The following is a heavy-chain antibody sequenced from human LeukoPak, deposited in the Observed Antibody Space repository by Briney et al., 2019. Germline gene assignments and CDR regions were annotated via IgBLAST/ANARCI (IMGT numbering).Heavy chain of an antibody. Sequence: PSETLSLTCTASGGSISSSSYYWGWIRQPPGKGLEWLGSIYHSGSTYYNPSLKSRVTISVDTSKNQFSLKLSSVTAADTAVYYCARDPGTINYWGQGTLVTVSS. J-gene: IGHJ4*02. CDR2: IYHSGST. V-gene: IGHV4-39*07. CDR3: ARDPGTINY. D-gene: IGHD1-1*01. CDR1: GGSISSSSYY.